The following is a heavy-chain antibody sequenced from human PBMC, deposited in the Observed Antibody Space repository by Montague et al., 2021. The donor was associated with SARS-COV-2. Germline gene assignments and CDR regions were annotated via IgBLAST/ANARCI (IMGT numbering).Heavy chain of an antibody. Sequence: SETLSLTCAVLGTSFSGYYWNWIRQPPGKGLEWIGEINHGGSTKYSPSLKSRLTISADTSKNQFSLKLTSVAAADTAVYYCARLRDGVVPSPILGVGPYYSYYYVDVWGRGTTVTVSS. V-gene: IGHV4-34*01. CDR2: INHGGST. D-gene: IGHD3-10*01. CDR1: GTSFSGYY. J-gene: IGHJ6*03. CDR3: ARLRDGVVPSPILGVGPYYSYYYVDV.